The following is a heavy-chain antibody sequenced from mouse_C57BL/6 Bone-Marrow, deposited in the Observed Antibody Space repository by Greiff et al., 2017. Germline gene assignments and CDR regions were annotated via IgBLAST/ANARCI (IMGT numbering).Heavy chain of an antibody. D-gene: IGHD3-2*02. CDR3: ATSQEY. Sequence: QVQLQQPGAELVRPGTSVKLSCKASGYTFTSYWMHWVKQRPGQGLEWIGVIDPSDSYTNYNQKFKGKATLTVDKSSSTAYMQLSSLTSEDSAVYYCATSQEYWGQGTLVTVSA. CDR1: GYTFTSYW. CDR2: IDPSDSYT. V-gene: IGHV1-59*01. J-gene: IGHJ3*01.